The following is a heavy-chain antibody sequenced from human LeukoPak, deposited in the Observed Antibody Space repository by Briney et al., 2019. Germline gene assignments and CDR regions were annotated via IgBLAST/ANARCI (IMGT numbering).Heavy chain of an antibody. D-gene: IGHD5-18*01. J-gene: IGHJ4*02. Sequence: SETLSLTCTVSGGSISGYYWSWIRQPPGKGLEWIGYIYYSGSTNYNPSLKSRVTISVDTSKNQLSLKLSSVTAADTAVYYCARQSDTYGFDYWGQGTLVTVSS. CDR2: IYYSGST. CDR3: ARQSDTYGFDY. CDR1: GGSISGYY. V-gene: IGHV4-59*08.